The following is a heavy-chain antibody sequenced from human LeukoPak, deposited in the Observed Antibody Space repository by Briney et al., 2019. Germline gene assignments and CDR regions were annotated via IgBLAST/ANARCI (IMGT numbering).Heavy chain of an antibody. CDR3: AKDSSSYDWGYMDV. V-gene: IGHV3-23*01. CDR1: GFTFSSYE. Sequence: GGSLRLSCAASGFTFSSYEMNWVRKAPGKGLEWVSLIGGSDGRTRYADSVKGRFTISRDNSKNTLYLEMNSLRAEDTAVYYCAKDSSSYDWGYMDVWGKGTTVTISS. D-gene: IGHD3-22*01. J-gene: IGHJ6*03. CDR2: IGGSDGRT.